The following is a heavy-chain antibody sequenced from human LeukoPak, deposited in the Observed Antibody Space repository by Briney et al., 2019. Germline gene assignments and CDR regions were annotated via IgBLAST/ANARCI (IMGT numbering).Heavy chain of an antibody. CDR3: AAQRGASLHDFWSTRLFDP. J-gene: IGHJ5*02. Sequence: GTSVKVSCKASGFTFPNSAMQWVRQARGQRLEWIGWIVLGAGNTVYSHKFHDRVTITRDISTNTAYMGLDSLGSEDTAVYYCAAQRGASLHDFWSTRLFDPWGQGTLVTVSS. CDR2: IVLGAGNT. CDR1: GFTFPNSA. D-gene: IGHD3-3*01. V-gene: IGHV1-58*02.